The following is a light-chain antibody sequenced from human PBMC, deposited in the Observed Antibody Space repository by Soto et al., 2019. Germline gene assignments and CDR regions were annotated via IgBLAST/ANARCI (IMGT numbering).Light chain of an antibody. CDR3: QQEYNLPPKT. J-gene: IGKJ1*01. CDR2: GAS. V-gene: IGKV3D-7*01. Sequence: PGERVTLSCRASQSVSSSYLTWYQQKPGQAPRLLIYGASTSATSIPARFSGSGSWPHLTLTTSSLQPEAYAIYYYQQEYNLPPKTFGQGTKV. CDR1: QSVSSSY.